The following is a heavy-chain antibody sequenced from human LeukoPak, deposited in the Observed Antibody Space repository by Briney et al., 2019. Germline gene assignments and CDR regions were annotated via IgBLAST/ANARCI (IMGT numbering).Heavy chain of an antibody. CDR2: IKQDGSEK. Sequence: GGSLRLSCAASGFTFSSYWMSWVRQAPGKGLEWVANIKQDGSEKYYVDSVKGRFTISRDNAKNSLYLQMNSLRAEDTAVYYCARMEVTDIPTSNGAFDIWGQGTMVTVSS. CDR1: GFTFSSYW. D-gene: IGHD2-2*01. J-gene: IGHJ3*02. CDR3: ARMEVTDIPTSNGAFDI. V-gene: IGHV3-7*01.